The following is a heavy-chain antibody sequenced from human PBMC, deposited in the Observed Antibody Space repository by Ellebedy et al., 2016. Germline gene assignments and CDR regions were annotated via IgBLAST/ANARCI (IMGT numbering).Heavy chain of an antibody. CDR2: ISAYNGNT. Sequence: ASVKVSXXASGYTFTSYGISWVRQAPGQGLEWMGWISAYNGNTNYAQKLQGRVTMTTDTSTSTAYMELRSLRSDDTAVYYCARGLITVTLLYFDYWGQGTLVTVSS. D-gene: IGHD4-11*01. V-gene: IGHV1-18*01. CDR1: GYTFTSYG. J-gene: IGHJ4*02. CDR3: ARGLITVTLLYFDY.